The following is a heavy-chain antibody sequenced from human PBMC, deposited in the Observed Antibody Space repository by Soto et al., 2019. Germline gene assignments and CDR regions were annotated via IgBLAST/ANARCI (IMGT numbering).Heavy chain of an antibody. CDR3: ARQEGYDSSGYYYAGPAGWFDP. Sequence: ASVKVSCKASGGTFSSYTISWVRQAPGQGLEWMGRIIPILGIANYAQKFQGRVTITADKSTSTAYMELSSLRSEDTAVYYCARQEGYDSSGYYYAGPAGWFDPWGQGTLVTVS. CDR1: GGTFSSYT. D-gene: IGHD3-22*01. J-gene: IGHJ5*02. CDR2: IIPILGIA. V-gene: IGHV1-69*02.